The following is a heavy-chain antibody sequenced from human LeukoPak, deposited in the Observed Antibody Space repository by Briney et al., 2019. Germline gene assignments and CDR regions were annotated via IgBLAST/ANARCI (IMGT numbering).Heavy chain of an antibody. CDR1: GASIRGDGY. J-gene: IGHJ4*02. Sequence: PSETLSLTCTVSGASIRGDGYWSWVRQPPGKGLEWIGEIYDSVSPNYGPSFKSRVIMSLDRSKNQFSLKLNSVTAADTGVYFCASRSATTSYSFAYWGQGTLVTVSS. CDR2: IYDSVSP. D-gene: IGHD1-26*01. CDR3: ASRSATTSYSFAY. V-gene: IGHV4-4*02.